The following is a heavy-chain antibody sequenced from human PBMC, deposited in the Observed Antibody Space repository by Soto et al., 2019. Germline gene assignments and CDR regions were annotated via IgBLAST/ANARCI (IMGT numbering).Heavy chain of an antibody. J-gene: IGHJ6*02. D-gene: IGHD2-21*02. V-gene: IGHV3-7*01. Sequence: GGSLRLSCAASGFTFSSYWMSWVRQAPGKGLEWVANIKQDGSEKYYVDSVKGRFTISRDNAKNSLYLQMNSLRAEDTAVYYCARSAVDCYTVYYFYGMDVWGQGTPVTVSS. CDR2: IKQDGSEK. CDR1: GFTFSSYW. CDR3: ARSAVDCYTVYYFYGMDV.